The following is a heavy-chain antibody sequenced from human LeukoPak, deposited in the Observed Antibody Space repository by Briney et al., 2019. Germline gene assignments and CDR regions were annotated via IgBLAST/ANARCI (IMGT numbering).Heavy chain of an antibody. CDR1: GVSFSGYY. D-gene: IGHD6-6*01. CDR2: INHSGST. J-gene: IGHJ5*02. V-gene: IGHV4-34*01. Sequence: SETLSLTCAVYGVSFSGYYWSWIRQPPGKGLEWIGEINHSGSTNYNPSLKSRGTISVDTSKNKFSLKLSSVTAADTAVYYCARRIAARRWFDPWGQGTLVTVSS. CDR3: ARRIAARRWFDP.